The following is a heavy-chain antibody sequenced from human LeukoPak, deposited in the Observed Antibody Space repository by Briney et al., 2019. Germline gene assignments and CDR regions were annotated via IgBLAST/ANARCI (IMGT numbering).Heavy chain of an antibody. V-gene: IGHV3-48*01. J-gene: IGHJ4*02. Sequence: PGGSLRLSCAASGFTFSTYSMNWVRQAPGKGLEWVSYISSSISTMYYADSVEGRFTISRDNAKTSLYLQMNSLRAEDTAVYYCARDRGIVAFDYWGQGTLVTVSS. D-gene: IGHD5-12*01. CDR3: ARDRGIVAFDY. CDR1: GFTFSTYS. CDR2: ISSSISTM.